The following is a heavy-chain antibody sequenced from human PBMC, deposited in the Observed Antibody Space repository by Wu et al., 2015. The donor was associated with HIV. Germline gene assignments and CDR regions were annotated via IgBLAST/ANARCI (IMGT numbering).Heavy chain of an antibody. CDR1: GATFGTYG. CDR2: ITPMFGKP. D-gene: IGHD6-19*01. V-gene: IGHV1-69*04. Sequence: QVQLVQSGAEVKKPGSSVKVSCKASGATFGTYGFNWVRQAPGGGLEWMGRITPMFGKPNYAQKFLGRVTMTTDTSTSTAYMELRSLRSDDTAVYYCVRDQQWPTEYYHYYGMDVWGRRDHGHRLL. CDR3: VRDQQWPTEYYHYYGMDV. J-gene: IGHJ6*02.